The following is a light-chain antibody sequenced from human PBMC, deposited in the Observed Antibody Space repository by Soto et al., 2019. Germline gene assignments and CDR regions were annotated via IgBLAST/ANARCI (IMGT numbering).Light chain of an antibody. CDR3: QQYYSIPLT. Sequence: DIVMTQSPDSLAVPLGERATINCKSSQSVLYSSNNKNYLAWYQQKPGQPPKLLIYWASTRASGVPDRFSGSGSGTDFTLTISSLQAEDVAVYYCQQYYSIPLTFGGGTKVDIK. J-gene: IGKJ4*01. CDR2: WAS. CDR1: QSVLYSSNNKNY. V-gene: IGKV4-1*01.